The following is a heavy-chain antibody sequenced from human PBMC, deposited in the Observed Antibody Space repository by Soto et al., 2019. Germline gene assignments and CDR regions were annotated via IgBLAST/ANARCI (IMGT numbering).Heavy chain of an antibody. D-gene: IGHD6-6*01. V-gene: IGHV5-10-1*01. J-gene: IGHJ5*02. CDR3: ASLVLEYSSSSGWFDP. CDR2: IDPSDSYT. Sequence: GESLKISCKGSGYSFTSYWISWVRQMPGKGLEWMGRIDPSDSYTNYSPSFQGHVTISADKSISTAYLQWSSLKASDTAMYYCASLVLEYSSSSGWFDPWGQGTLVTVSS. CDR1: GYSFTSYW.